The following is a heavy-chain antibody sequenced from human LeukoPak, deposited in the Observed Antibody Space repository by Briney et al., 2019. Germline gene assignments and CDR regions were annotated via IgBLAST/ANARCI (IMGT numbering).Heavy chain of an antibody. D-gene: IGHD5-18*01. Sequence: GGSLRLSCAASGFTFSSYWMSWVRQAPGKGLEWVANIKKDGSEKYYVDSVKGRFTISRDNAKTSLYLQMNSLRAEDTAVYYCARHLSGITGYTYGRGIDYWGQGTLVAVSS. CDR2: IKKDGSEK. J-gene: IGHJ4*02. CDR3: ARHLSGITGYTYGRGIDY. CDR1: GFTFSSYW. V-gene: IGHV3-7*01.